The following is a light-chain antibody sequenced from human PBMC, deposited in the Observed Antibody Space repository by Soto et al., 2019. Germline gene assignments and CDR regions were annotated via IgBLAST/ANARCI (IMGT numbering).Light chain of an antibody. CDR3: QQYNNWPPWT. J-gene: IGKJ1*01. CDR1: QSVSSN. CDR2: GAS. Sequence: EIVLTQSRGTLYVSPGERAAISFRASQSVSSNLAWYQQKPGQAPRLLIYGASTRATGIPARFSGSGSGTEFTLTISSLQSEDFAVYYCQQYNNWPPWTFGQGTKVDIK. V-gene: IGKV3-15*01.